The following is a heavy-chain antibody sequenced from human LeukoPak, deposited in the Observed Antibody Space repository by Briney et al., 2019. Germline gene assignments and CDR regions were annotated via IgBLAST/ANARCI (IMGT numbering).Heavy chain of an antibody. J-gene: IGHJ4*02. CDR3: ATGATDHYANFDY. D-gene: IGHD4-17*01. CDR1: GYTFTSYA. CDR2: INAGNGNT. Sequence: ASVKVSCKASGYTFTSYALHWVRQAPGQRLEWMGWINAGNGNTKYSQKFQGRVTMTEDTSTDTAYMELSSLRSEDTAVYYCATGATDHYANFDYWGQGTLVTVSS. V-gene: IGHV1-3*01.